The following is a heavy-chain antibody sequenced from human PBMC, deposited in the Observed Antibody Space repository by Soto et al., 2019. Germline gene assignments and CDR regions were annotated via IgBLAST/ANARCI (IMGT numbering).Heavy chain of an antibody. J-gene: IGHJ5*02. D-gene: IGHD6-6*01. V-gene: IGHV1-58*01. CDR3: ARAVGYSSSSGRWFDP. Sequence: SVKVSCKASGFTFTSSAVQWVRQARGQRLEWIGWIVVGSGNTNYAQKFQERVTITRDMSTSTAYMELSSLRSEDTAVYYCARAVGYSSSSGRWFDPWGQGTLVTVSS. CDR1: GFTFTSSA. CDR2: IVVGSGNT.